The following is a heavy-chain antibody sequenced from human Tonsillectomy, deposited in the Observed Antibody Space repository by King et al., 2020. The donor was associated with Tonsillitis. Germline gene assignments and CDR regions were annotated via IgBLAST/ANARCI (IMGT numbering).Heavy chain of an antibody. J-gene: IGHJ6*02. V-gene: IGHV3-11*01. D-gene: IGHD3-10*01. Sequence: QLGQSGGGLGKPGGALRLFFAASGFTFSYHYMSWIRQAPGTGLEWGSYISSSGSTTYYADSVQGRFTISRDNAKNSLCLQMNSLRAEDTAVYYCARDRWFGGLWGQGTTVTVSS. CDR1: GFTFSYHY. CDR2: ISSSGSTT. CDR3: ARDRWFGGL.